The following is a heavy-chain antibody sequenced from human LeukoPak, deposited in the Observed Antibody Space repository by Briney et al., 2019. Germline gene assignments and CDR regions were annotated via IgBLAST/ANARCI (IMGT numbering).Heavy chain of an antibody. J-gene: IGHJ4*02. V-gene: IGHV3-23*01. CDR2: ISGSGGST. CDR1: GFTFSSYA. CDR3: AKLKGDYDFWSGYDSYFDY. Sequence: PGGTLRLSCAASGFTFSSYAMSWVRQAPGKGLEWVSAISGSGGSTYYADSVKGRLTISRDNSKNTLYLQMNSLRAEDTAVYYCAKLKGDYDFWSGYDSYFDYWGQGTLVTVSS. D-gene: IGHD3-3*01.